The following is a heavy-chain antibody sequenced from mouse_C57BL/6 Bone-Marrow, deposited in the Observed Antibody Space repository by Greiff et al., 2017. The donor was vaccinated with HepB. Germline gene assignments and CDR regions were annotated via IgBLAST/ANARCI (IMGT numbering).Heavy chain of an antibody. Sequence: EVKLMESGGGLVKPGGSLKLSCAASGFTFSSYAMFWVRQSPDKGLEWVATISDGGSYTYYPDNVKGRFTNSSDNAKNNLYLQMSHLKSEDTAMYYCARDGALVWAFAYWGQGTLVTVSA. D-gene: IGHD4-1*01. V-gene: IGHV5-4*01. CDR2: ISDGGSYT. CDR1: GFTFSSYA. CDR3: ARDGALVWAFAY. J-gene: IGHJ3*01.